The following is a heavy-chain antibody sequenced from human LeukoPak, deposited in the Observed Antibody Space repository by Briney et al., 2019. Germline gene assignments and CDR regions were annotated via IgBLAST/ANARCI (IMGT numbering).Heavy chain of an antibody. V-gene: IGHV3-23*01. Sequence: GGSLRLSCAVSGFTFSSYAMSWARQAPGKGLEWVSFISGSGGSTYYADSVKGRFTISKDKSRNTLFLQMNSLRAEDTAVYYCATVPRSGYYYFDYWGQGTLVTVSS. CDR1: GFTFSSYA. D-gene: IGHD5-12*01. CDR3: ATVPRSGYYYFDY. J-gene: IGHJ4*02. CDR2: ISGSGGST.